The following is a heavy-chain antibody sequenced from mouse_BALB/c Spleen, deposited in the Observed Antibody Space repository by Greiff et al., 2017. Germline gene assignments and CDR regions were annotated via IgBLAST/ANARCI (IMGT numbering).Heavy chain of an antibody. D-gene: IGHD2-10*02. V-gene: IGHV2-9*02. CDR1: GFSLTSYG. CDR3: ARDGYGKVDY. Sequence: VQLQQSGPGLVAPSQSLSITCTVSGFSLTSYGVHWVRQPPGKGLEWLGVIWAGGSTNYNSALMSRLSISKDNSKSQVFLKMNSLQTDDTAMYYCARDGYGKVDYWGQGTTLTVSS. CDR2: IWAGGST. J-gene: IGHJ2*01.